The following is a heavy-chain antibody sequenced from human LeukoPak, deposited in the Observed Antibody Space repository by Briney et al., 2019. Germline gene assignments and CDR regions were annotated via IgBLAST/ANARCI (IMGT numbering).Heavy chain of an antibody. Sequence: PSETLSLTCTVSGGSISSSSYYWGWIRQPPGKGLERIGSIYYSGSTYYNPSLKSRVTISVDTSKNQFSLKLSSVTAADTAVYYCAESPLEYFDYWGQGTLVTVSS. V-gene: IGHV4-39*01. CDR3: AESPLEYFDY. CDR1: GGSISSSSYY. J-gene: IGHJ4*02. CDR2: IYYSGST. D-gene: IGHD1-1*01.